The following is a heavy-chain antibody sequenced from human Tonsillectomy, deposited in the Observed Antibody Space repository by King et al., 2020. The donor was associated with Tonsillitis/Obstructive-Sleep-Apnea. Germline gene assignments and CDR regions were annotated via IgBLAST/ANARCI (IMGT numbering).Heavy chain of an antibody. CDR1: GFTFSRYA. J-gene: IGHJ6*04. D-gene: IGHD3-3*01. CDR3: AKVSEPKGSYHGMDV. V-gene: IGHV3-23*04. CDR2: ISGSGGSS. Sequence: EVQLVESGGGLLQPGGSLRLSCAPSGFTFSRYAMSCVRQAPGKGLERGSTISGSGGSSYYADSVRGRGTISRDNSKNTRYLQMNSLRAEDTAVYFCAKVSEPKGSYHGMDVWGEGTSVTVSS.